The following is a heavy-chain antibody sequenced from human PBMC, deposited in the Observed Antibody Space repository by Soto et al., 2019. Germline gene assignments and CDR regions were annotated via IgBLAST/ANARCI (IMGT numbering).Heavy chain of an antibody. D-gene: IGHD2-15*01. V-gene: IGHV1-69*01. Sequence: QVQLVQSGAEVKKPGSSVKVSCKASGGTFSSYAISWVRQAPGQGLEWMGGIIPIFGTANYAQKFQGRVTITASDSASTDYMELSSMRSEDTAVYYCARRLPRPYCSGGSCYSNWFDPWGQGTLVTVSS. CDR3: ARRLPRPYCSGGSCYSNWFDP. CDR2: IIPIFGTA. CDR1: GGTFSSYA. J-gene: IGHJ5*02.